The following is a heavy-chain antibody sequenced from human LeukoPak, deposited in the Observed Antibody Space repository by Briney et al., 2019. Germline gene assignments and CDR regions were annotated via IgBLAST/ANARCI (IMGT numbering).Heavy chain of an antibody. CDR2: ISYDGSNK. J-gene: IGHJ4*02. CDR1: GFTFSSYA. V-gene: IGHV3-30*04. D-gene: IGHD1-1*01. Sequence: GRSLRLSCAASGFTFSSYAMHWVRQAPGKGLEWVAVISYDGSNKYYADSVKGRFTISRDNSKNTLYLQMNSLRAADTAVYYCARGQLERPPWFDYWGQGTLVTVSS. CDR3: ARGQLERPPWFDY.